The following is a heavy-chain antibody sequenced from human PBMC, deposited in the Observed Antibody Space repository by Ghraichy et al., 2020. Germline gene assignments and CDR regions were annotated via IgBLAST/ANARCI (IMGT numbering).Heavy chain of an antibody. V-gene: IGHV4-59*08. J-gene: IGHJ6*02. CDR1: GDSISNFY. Sequence: SQTLSLTCTVSGDSISNFYWSWIRQPPGKGLEWIGYIYSSGSTSYNPSLKSRVTMSADTSKNQISLKLSSVTATDTAVYYCARRSSGSFYHYTMDVWGQGTTVTVSS. CDR2: IYSSGST. CDR3: ARRSSGSFYHYTMDV. D-gene: IGHD1-26*01.